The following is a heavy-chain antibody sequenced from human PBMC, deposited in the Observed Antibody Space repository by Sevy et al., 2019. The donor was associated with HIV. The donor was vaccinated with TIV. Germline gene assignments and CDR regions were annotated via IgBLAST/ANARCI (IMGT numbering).Heavy chain of an antibody. CDR3: ARDGGCTSTSCLLYFDY. V-gene: IGHV3-21*01. CDR1: GLTFSSYT. J-gene: IGHJ4*02. Sequence: GGSLRLSCAASGLTFSSYTMNWVRQAPGKGLEWVSSISSSSTYIYYADSLKGRFTISRDNAKNSVYLQMNSLRAEDTAVYYCARDGGCTSTSCLLYFDYWGQGTLVTVSS. D-gene: IGHD2-2*01. CDR2: ISSSSTYI.